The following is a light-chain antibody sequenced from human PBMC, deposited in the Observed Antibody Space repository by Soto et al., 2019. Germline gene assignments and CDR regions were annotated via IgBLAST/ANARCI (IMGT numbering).Light chain of an antibody. CDR3: SSYSSSSTFYD. J-gene: IGLJ1*01. V-gene: IGLV2-14*01. CDR1: SSDIGGFYY. CDR2: QVS. Sequence: QSVLTQPASVSGSPGQSITISCTGTSSDIGGFYYVSWYQHHPGKDPKLMIYQVSNRPSGVSNRFSGSKSGNTASLTISGLQAEDEADYFCSSYSSSSTFYDFGAGTKV.